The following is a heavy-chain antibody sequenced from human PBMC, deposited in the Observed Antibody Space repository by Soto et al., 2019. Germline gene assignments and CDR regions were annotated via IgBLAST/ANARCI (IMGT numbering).Heavy chain of an antibody. Sequence: ASVKVSCKASGYTFTGYYMHWVRQAPGQGLEWMGWINPNSGGTNYAQKCQGRVTMTRDTSISTAYMELSRLRSDDTAVYYCARVEAVAGRRGAFDIWGQGTMVTVSS. J-gene: IGHJ3*02. CDR1: GYTFTGYY. D-gene: IGHD6-19*01. CDR3: ARVEAVAGRRGAFDI. CDR2: INPNSGGT. V-gene: IGHV1-2*02.